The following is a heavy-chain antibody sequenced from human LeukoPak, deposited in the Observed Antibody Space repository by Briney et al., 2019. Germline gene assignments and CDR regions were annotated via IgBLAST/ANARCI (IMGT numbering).Heavy chain of an antibody. CDR1: GFTFSSYT. CDR3: AKETYSSGWYPYFDY. V-gene: IGHV3-23*01. CDR2: ISGSGGST. D-gene: IGHD6-19*01. J-gene: IGHJ4*02. Sequence: GGSLRLSCVASGFTFSSYTMSWVRQAPGKGLEWVSGISGSGGSTYYADSVKGRFTISRDNSKNTLFLQMNSLRAEDTAVYYCAKETYSSGWYPYFDYWGQGTLVTVSS.